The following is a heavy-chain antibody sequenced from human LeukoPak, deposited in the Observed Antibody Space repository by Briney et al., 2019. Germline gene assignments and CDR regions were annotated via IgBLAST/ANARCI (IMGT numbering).Heavy chain of an antibody. D-gene: IGHD3-3*01. J-gene: IGHJ5*02. Sequence: SETMSPTCPVYGGSFSGYYWSWVRQPPGKGLEWIGEINHSGSTNYNPSLKSRVTISVDTSKNQFSLKLSSVTAADTAVYYCARAGYYDFWSGYYANWFDPWGQGTLVTVSS. CDR3: ARAGYYDFWSGYYANWFDP. V-gene: IGHV4-34*01. CDR1: GGSFSGYY. CDR2: INHSGST.